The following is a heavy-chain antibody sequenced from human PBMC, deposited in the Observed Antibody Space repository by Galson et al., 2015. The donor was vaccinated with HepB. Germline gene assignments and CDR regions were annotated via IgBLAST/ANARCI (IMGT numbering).Heavy chain of an antibody. CDR3: ARGGRGYTKDDTFDI. V-gene: IGHV3-21*01. Sequence: SLRLSCAASRFTFGTYSINWVRQAPGKGLEWVSSISSTSSHIYYADSLKGRFTISRDNAENSLYLQMNSLTAEDTAVYYCARGGRGYTKDDTFDIWGQGTLVTVSS. D-gene: IGHD5-12*01. J-gene: IGHJ3*02. CDR1: RFTFGTYS. CDR2: ISSTSSHI.